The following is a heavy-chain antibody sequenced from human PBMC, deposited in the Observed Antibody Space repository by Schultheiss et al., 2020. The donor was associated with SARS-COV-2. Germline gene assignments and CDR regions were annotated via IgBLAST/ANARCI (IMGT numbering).Heavy chain of an antibody. CDR3: ASGRERTYYYGMDV. CDR1: GFTFSSYA. Sequence: GGSLRLSCAASGFTFSSYAMSWVRQAPGKGLEWVSRINSDGSSTSYADSVKGRFTISRDNSKNTLYLQMNSLRAEDTAVYYCASGRERTYYYGMDVWGQGTTVTVSS. V-gene: IGHV3-74*01. CDR2: INSDGSST. D-gene: IGHD1-1*01. J-gene: IGHJ6*02.